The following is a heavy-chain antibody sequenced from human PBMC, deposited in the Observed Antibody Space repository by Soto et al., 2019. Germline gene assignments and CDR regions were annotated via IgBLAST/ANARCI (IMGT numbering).Heavy chain of an antibody. D-gene: IGHD3-10*01. CDR2: ITWDGGST. CDR3: AKDGGPYYGMEV. CDR1: VFSFEDYG. Sequence: RGALLVSCASSVFSFEDYGIHWVRQGPGKGLEWVSLITWDGGSTYFADFVRGRFTVSKDNSKKSVFLQMDTLTHADTGVYYCAKDGGPYYGMEVWGLGTTVTVSS. J-gene: IGHJ6*02. V-gene: IGHV3-43D*03.